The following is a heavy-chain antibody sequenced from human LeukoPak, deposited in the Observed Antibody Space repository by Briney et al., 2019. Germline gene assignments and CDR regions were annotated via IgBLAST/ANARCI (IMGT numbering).Heavy chain of an antibody. Sequence: GGSLRLSXAASGFTFSTSAMHWVRQAPGKGLEWVSTISGSGDNTYYPDSVKGRFTISRDNSKNTLYLQMNSLSAEDTSIYYCAILAGSAAATWGQGTLVTVSS. D-gene: IGHD6-13*01. CDR3: AILAGSAAAT. CDR2: ISGSGDNT. CDR1: GFTFSTSA. J-gene: IGHJ4*02. V-gene: IGHV3-23*01.